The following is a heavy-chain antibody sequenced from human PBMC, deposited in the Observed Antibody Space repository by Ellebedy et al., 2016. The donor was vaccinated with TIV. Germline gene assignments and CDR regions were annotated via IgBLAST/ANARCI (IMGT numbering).Heavy chain of an antibody. D-gene: IGHD3-10*01. J-gene: IGHJ6*02. CDR2: IDWDDDK. V-gene: IGHV2-70*01. CDR3: ARIYRGAPRCYYSGMDV. CDR1: GFSLSTAGVC. Sequence: SGPTLVKPTQTLTLTCTFSGFSLSTAGVCVSWIRQPPGKALEWPAPIDWDDDKYYSTSLRTSLTISKDTSKNQVVLTMTNMDPVDTGTYNCARIYRGAPRCYYSGMDVWGQGTTVTVSS.